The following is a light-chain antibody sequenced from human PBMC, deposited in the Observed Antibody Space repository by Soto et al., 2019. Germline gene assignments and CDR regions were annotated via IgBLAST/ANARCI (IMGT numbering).Light chain of an antibody. J-gene: IGLJ2*01. CDR1: SSDVGGYND. V-gene: IGLV2-11*01. Sequence: QSVLTQPRSVSGSPGQSVTISCTGTSSDVGGYNDVSWYQQHPGKAPKLMIYDVSKRPSGVPDRFSGSKSGNTASLTISGLQDEDEADYYCCSYAGSCTVVFGGGTKLTVL. CDR3: CSYAGSCTVV. CDR2: DVS.